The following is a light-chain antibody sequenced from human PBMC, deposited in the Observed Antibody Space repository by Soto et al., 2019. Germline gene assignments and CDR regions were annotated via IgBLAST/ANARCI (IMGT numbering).Light chain of an antibody. Sequence: EIVLTQSPDALSFSPGERVSLSCRASRPVVRQYIAWYDQKPGQAPRLLIHDAVSRATGIPDMFSGSDSASGTAFTLFISSLEPEDCIVFYCQQNGRSPTFGPGTKVEVK. J-gene: IGKJ3*01. V-gene: IGKV3-20*01. CDR2: DAV. CDR1: RPVVRQY. CDR3: QQNGRSPT.